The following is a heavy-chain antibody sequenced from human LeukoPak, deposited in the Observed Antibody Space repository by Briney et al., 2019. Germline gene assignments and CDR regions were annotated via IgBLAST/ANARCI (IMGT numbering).Heavy chain of an antibody. V-gene: IGHV3-33*06. D-gene: IGHD4-17*01. Sequence: GGSLRLSCEASGFNFNNYGMHWVRQAPGKGLEWVAALWFDGSHEYYADSVKGRFTISRDNFKNTLFMEMNALTAGDTAIYYCAKDAGDFGDSYFDHWGQGTPVTVSS. CDR3: AKDAGDFGDSYFDH. J-gene: IGHJ4*02. CDR2: LWFDGSHE. CDR1: GFNFNNYG.